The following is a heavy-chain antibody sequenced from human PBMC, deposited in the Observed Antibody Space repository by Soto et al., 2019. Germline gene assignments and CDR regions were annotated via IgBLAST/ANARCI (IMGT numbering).Heavy chain of an antibody. J-gene: IGHJ4*02. CDR3: AKDEVEGDWYGLVDH. Sequence: QVQVVESGGGVVQPGKSLRLSCAASGFTFGSYGMHWVRQAPGKGLEWVAVISNHGTNKYYADSVKGRFTISRDNSKNVVYLQMNSLRAEDTAVYYCAKDEVEGDWYGLVDHWGQGTLVTVSS. D-gene: IGHD6-19*01. CDR1: GFTFGSYG. CDR2: ISNHGTNK. V-gene: IGHV3-30*18.